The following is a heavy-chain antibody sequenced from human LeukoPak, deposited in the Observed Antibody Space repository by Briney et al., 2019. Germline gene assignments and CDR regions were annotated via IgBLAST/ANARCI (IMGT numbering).Heavy chain of an antibody. D-gene: IGHD1-26*01. V-gene: IGHV1-69*06. CDR1: GGTFSSYA. Sequence: ASVKVSCKASGGTFSSYAISWVRQAPGQGLEWMGGIIPIFGTANYAQKFQGRVTITADKSTSTAYMELSSLRSEDTAVYYCARGEGDYIVGATFNYYMDVWGKGTTVTVSS. CDR2: IIPIFGTA. J-gene: IGHJ6*03. CDR3: ARGEGDYIVGATFNYYMDV.